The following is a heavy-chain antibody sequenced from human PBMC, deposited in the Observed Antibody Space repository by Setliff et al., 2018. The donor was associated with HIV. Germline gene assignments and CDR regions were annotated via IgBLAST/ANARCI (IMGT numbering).Heavy chain of an antibody. CDR2: ISPYNGNT. CDR3: ARDPSRWVQPVTRITAFDI. D-gene: IGHD5-18*01. J-gene: IGHJ3*02. V-gene: IGHV1-18*01. Sequence: ASVKVSCKASGYTFTNFGITWVRQAPGQGLEWMGWISPYNGNTNYAPELHGRVTMTTDTSTSTASLELRSLRSDDTAVYYCARDPSRWVQPVTRITAFDIWGQGTMVTVSS. CDR1: GYTFTNFG.